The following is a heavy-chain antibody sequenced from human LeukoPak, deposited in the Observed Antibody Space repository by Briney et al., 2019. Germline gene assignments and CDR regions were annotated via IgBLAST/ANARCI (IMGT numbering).Heavy chain of an antibody. V-gene: IGHV4-59*08. CDR1: GGSISSYY. CDR3: ARSEWLDTYYFDY. CDR2: IYYSGST. J-gene: IGHJ4*02. Sequence: SETLPLTCTVSGGSISSYYWSWIRQPPGKGLEWIGYIYYSGSTNYNPSLKSRVTISVDTSKNQFSLKLSSVTAADTAVYYCARSEWLDTYYFDYWGQGTLVTVSS. D-gene: IGHD6-19*01.